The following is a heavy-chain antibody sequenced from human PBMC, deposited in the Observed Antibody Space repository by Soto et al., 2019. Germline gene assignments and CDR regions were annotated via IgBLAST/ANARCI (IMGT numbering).Heavy chain of an antibody. Sequence: GGSLRLSCAASGFTFSSYAMHWVRQAPGKGLEWVAVISYDGSNKYYADSVKGRFTISRDDSKNTVYLQMDSLRVDDTAVYHCARGGLDYYETSGYWGFDPWGQGTLVTVSS. J-gene: IGHJ5*02. V-gene: IGHV3-30*14. CDR2: ISYDGSNK. CDR3: ARGGLDYYETSGYWGFDP. D-gene: IGHD3-22*01. CDR1: GFTFSSYA.